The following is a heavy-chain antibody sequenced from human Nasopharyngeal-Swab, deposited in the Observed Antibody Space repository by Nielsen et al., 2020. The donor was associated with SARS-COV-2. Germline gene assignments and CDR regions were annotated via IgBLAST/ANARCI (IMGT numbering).Heavy chain of an antibody. CDR3: ARGKITFGGIIAALDY. CDR1: GFTVSSNY. J-gene: IGHJ4*02. D-gene: IGHD3-16*02. V-gene: IGHV3-53*04. Sequence: GESLKISCAASGFTVSSNYMSWVRQAPGKGLEWVSIIYSGGSTYYADSVKGRFTISRHSSKSKLYLRMNSLSAEDTAVYYCARGKITFGGIIAALDYWGQGTLVTVSS. CDR2: IYSGGST.